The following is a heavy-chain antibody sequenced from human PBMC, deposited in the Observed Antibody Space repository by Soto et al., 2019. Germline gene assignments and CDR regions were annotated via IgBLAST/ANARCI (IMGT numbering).Heavy chain of an antibody. J-gene: IGHJ4*02. CDR3: ARAAYYYDSSGYYPGDY. D-gene: IGHD3-22*01. CDR2: INPKTGGT. Sequence: ASVKVSCKASGYTFTDYYMHWVRQAPGQGLEWMGWINPKTGGTNYVQKFQGRVTMTRDTSITTAYMELSRLRSDDTAVYYCARAAYYYDSSGYYPGDYWGQGSLVTSPQ. V-gene: IGHV1-2*02. CDR1: GYTFTDYY.